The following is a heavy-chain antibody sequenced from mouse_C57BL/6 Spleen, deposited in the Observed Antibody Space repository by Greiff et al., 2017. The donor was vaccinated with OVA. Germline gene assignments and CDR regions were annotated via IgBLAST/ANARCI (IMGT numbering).Heavy chain of an antibody. CDR3: ASWRDDDWFAY. V-gene: IGHV1-69*01. Sequence: QVQLQQPGAELVMPGASVKLSCKASGYTFTSYWMHWVKQRPGQGLEWIGEIDPSDSYNKYNQKFQGKSTLTVDKSSSTAYMHLSITTSESAAVYCCASWRDDDWFAYWGQGTLVTVSA. J-gene: IGHJ3*01. CDR2: IDPSDSYN. CDR1: GYTFTSYW.